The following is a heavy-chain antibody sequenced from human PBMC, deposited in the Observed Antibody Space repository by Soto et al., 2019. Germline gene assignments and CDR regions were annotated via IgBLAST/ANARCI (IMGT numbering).Heavy chain of an antibody. CDR1: GFTFSIYS. CDR3: ARDLTTDGVYNYYYYGMDV. D-gene: IGHD1-1*01. Sequence: GGSLRLSGAASGFTFSIYSMNWVLQAPWKGLEWVSSISSSSSYIYYADSVKGRFTISRDNAKNSLYLQMNSLRAEDTAVYYCARDLTTDGVYNYYYYGMDVWGQGTTVTVSS. CDR2: ISSSSSYI. V-gene: IGHV3-21*01. J-gene: IGHJ6*02.